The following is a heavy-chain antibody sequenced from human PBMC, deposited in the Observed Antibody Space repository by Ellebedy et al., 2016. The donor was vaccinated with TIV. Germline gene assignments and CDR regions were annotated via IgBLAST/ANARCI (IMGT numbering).Heavy chain of an antibody. CDR2: ISGDGGRT. D-gene: IGHD3-16*01. V-gene: IGHV3-23*01. CDR1: GFTFSTYA. CDR3: ARDRYGKSYVYVPLGL. J-gene: IGHJ4*02. Sequence: GESLKISXAASGFTFSTYAMSWVRQAPGKGLESVSGISGDGGRTHYADSVKGRFTISRDNAKNSLYLQMNSLRAEDTAVYYCARDRYGKSYVYVPLGLWGQGTLVTVSS.